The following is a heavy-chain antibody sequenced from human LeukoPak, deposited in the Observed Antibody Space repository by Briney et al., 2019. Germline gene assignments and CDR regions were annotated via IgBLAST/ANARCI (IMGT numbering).Heavy chain of an antibody. D-gene: IGHD3-9*01. V-gene: IGHV3-53*01. CDR3: ARDTRDVDWTLGAFDI. CDR1: GFTVSSNY. CDR2: IYSDGRT. Sequence: GGSLRLSCAASGFTVSSNYMSWVRQAPGKGLEWVSVIYSDGRTYHTDSVKGRFTISRDNPKNMVYLQMNSLRAEDTAVYYCARDTRDVDWTLGAFDIWGQGTKVTVSS. J-gene: IGHJ3*02.